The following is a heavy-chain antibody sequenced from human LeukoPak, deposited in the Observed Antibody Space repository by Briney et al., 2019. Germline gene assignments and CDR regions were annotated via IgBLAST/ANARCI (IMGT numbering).Heavy chain of an antibody. J-gene: IGHJ6*03. D-gene: IGHD5-18*01. CDR1: GFSFSSNW. V-gene: IGHV3-7*01. CDR3: ARDVRGSVTSYFYYYMDV. CDR2: IKQDGSEK. Sequence: PGGSLRLSCAASGFSFSSNWMSWVRQAPGKGLEWVANIKQDGSEKYSVDSVKGRFTISRDNAKNSLDLQMNSLRTEDTGVYYCARDVRGSVTSYFYYYMDVWGKGTTVTVSS.